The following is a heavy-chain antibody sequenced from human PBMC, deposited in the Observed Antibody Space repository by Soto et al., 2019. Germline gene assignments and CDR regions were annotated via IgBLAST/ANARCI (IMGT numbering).Heavy chain of an antibody. V-gene: IGHV1-69*08. Sequence: QVQLVQSRAEVKKPGSSVKVSCKASGGTFSTYTITWVRQAPGQGLEWMGRIIPIIGILNYAQKFQGRVTITADKFTGTAYMELTRLRSDDTAVYYCAGDPDSHYNDSHASSHPWGQGTLVTVSS. CDR3: AGDPDSHYNDSHASSHP. J-gene: IGHJ5*02. CDR2: IIPIIGIL. CDR1: GGTFSTYT. D-gene: IGHD3-22*01.